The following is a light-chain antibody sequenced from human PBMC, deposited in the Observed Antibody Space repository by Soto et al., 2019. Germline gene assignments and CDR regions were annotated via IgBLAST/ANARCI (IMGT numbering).Light chain of an antibody. CDR3: QQYGRSPLT. CDR2: DAS. V-gene: IGKV3D-20*01. J-gene: IGKJ4*01. CDR1: QRVTSNY. Sequence: IVLTQSPATLFLSPGERATLSCGTSQRVTSNYLAWYQQKPGLAPRLLIFDASTRATGIPDRFSGSGSGTDFILTSSRLDPEDFAVYYCQQYGRSPLTFGGGTKVEIK.